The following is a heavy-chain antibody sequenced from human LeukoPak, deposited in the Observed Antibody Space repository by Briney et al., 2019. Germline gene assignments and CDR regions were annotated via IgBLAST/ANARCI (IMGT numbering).Heavy chain of an antibody. CDR3: ATLHDDYDILTGPTGGDYYFDY. V-gene: IGHV3-53*01. CDR2: IYSDGST. CDR1: GFTVSSNY. J-gene: IGHJ4*02. D-gene: IGHD3-9*01. Sequence: GGSLRLSCAASGFTVSSNYMSWVRQAPGKGLEWVSVIYSDGSTYYADSVKGRFTISRDNSKNTLYLQMNSLRAEDTAVYYCATLHDDYDILTGPTGGDYYFDYWGPGTLVTVSS.